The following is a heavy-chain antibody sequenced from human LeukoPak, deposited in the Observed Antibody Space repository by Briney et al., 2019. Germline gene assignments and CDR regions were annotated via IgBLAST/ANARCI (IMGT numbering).Heavy chain of an antibody. D-gene: IGHD5-12*01. CDR3: ARVNIVTTTFDH. Sequence: GGSLRLSCAASGFIVSSNYMSWVRQAPGKGLECISVIYSGGSAYYADSVKGRFTVSRDISKNTLYFQMNSLKVEDTAVYYCARVNIVTTTFDHWGQGTLVTVSS. V-gene: IGHV3-53*01. J-gene: IGHJ4*02. CDR1: GFIVSSNY. CDR2: IYSGGSA.